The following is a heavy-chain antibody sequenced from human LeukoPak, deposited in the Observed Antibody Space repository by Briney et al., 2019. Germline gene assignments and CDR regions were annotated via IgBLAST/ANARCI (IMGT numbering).Heavy chain of an antibody. Sequence: GGSLRLSCAASGFTFSSYWMHWVRQAPGKGLVWVARIKGDGISTIYADSVKGRFTISRDNSKNTVYLQMNSLRAEDTAVYYCAKVMKGSERLTMVRGVIIKTAGLYYMDVWGKGTTVTVSS. CDR1: GFTFSSYW. J-gene: IGHJ6*03. V-gene: IGHV3-74*01. D-gene: IGHD3-10*01. CDR2: IKGDGIST. CDR3: AKVMKGSERLTMVRGVIIKTAGLYYMDV.